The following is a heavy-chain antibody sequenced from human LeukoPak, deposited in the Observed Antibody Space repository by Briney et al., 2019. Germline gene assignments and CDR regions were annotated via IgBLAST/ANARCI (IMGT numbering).Heavy chain of an antibody. D-gene: IGHD5-12*01. Sequence: ASVKVSCKASGYTFTSYGISWVRQAPGQGLEWMGRIIPIFGTANYAQKFQGRVTITTDESTSTAYMELSSLRSEDTAVYYCATDLYGGYGDEGGYWGQGTLVTVSS. CDR3: ATDLYGGYGDEGGY. V-gene: IGHV1-69*05. J-gene: IGHJ4*02. CDR1: GYTFTSYG. CDR2: IIPIFGTA.